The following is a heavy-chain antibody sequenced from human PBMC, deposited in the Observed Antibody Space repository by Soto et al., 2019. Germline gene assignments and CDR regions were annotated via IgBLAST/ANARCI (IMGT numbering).Heavy chain of an antibody. V-gene: IGHV1-18*04. J-gene: IGHJ4*02. CDR2: ISAYNGNT. CDR1: GYTFTIYG. CDR3: ARGAIFGVVIIRRAELDY. D-gene: IGHD3-3*01. Sequence: ASVKVSCKASGYTFTIYGISWVLQSPLQWLEWMGCISAYNGNTNYAQKLQGRVTMTTDTSTSTAYMELRSLRSDDTAVYYCARGAIFGVVIIRRAELDYWGQGTLVTVSS.